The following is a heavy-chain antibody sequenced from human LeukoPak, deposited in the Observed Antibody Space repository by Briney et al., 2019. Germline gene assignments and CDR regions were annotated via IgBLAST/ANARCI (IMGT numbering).Heavy chain of an antibody. V-gene: IGHV1-69*13. CDR1: GYTFTSYA. D-gene: IGHD3-22*01. CDR3: AREGDSSGYYGGPFDY. J-gene: IGHJ4*02. Sequence: ASVKVSCKASGYTFTSYAISGVRQAPGQGLEWMGGIIPIFGTANYAQKFQGRVTITADESTSTAYMELSSLRSEDTAVYYCAREGDSSGYYGGPFDYWGQGTLVTVSS. CDR2: IIPIFGTA.